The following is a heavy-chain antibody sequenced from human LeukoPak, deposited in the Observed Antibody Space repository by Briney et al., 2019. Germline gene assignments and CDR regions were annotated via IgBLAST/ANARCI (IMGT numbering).Heavy chain of an antibody. D-gene: IGHD2-2*01. CDR2: IYTSGST. V-gene: IGHV4-61*02. CDR3: ASQHPGAY. Sequence: KTSQTLSLTCTVSGGSISSGSYYWSWIRQPAGKGLEWIGRIYTSGSTYYNASLKSRVTISGDTSKKQFSLKLSSVTAADTAVYYCASQHPGAYWGQGTLVTVSS. J-gene: IGHJ4*02. CDR1: GGSISSGSYY.